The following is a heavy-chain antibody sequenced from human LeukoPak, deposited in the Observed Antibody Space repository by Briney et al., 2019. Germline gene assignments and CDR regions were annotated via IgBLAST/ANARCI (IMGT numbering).Heavy chain of an antibody. V-gene: IGHV1-2*04. D-gene: IGHD4-17*01. CDR3: ARSFRTATTTDY. J-gene: IGHJ4*02. CDR1: GYTFTDYY. CDR2: INPNTGDT. Sequence: ASVKVSCKASGYTFTDYYIHWVRQAPGQGLEWMGWINPNTGDTDSAQKFQGWVTMTRDTSISTAYMELSRLKSDDTAVYYCARSFRTATTTDYWGQGTLVTVSS.